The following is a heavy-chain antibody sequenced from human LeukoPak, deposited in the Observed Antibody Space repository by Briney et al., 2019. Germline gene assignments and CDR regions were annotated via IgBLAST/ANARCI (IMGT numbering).Heavy chain of an antibody. CDR1: GYTFTGYY. CDR2: IIPILGIA. D-gene: IGHD6-19*01. CDR3: ARASAVAGTRDAFDI. Sequence: SVKVSCKASGYTFTGYYMHWVRQAPGQGLEWMGRIIPILGIANYAQKFQGRVTITADKSTSTAYMELSSLRSEDTAVYYCARASAVAGTRDAFDIWGQGTMVTVSS. J-gene: IGHJ3*02. V-gene: IGHV1-69*04.